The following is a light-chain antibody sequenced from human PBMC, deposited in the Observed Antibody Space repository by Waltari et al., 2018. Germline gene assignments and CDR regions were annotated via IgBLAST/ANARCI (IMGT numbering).Light chain of an antibody. CDR1: QSLLHRNGYNY. Sequence: DIVVTQSPLSLPVTPGEPASISCRSSQSLLHRNGYNYLDWYLQKSGQSPQLLMYLGSSRASGVPDRFSGSGSGTDFTLKISRVEAEDVGVYYCMQALQTPLTFGGGTKVEIK. J-gene: IGKJ4*01. CDR3: MQALQTPLT. CDR2: LGS. V-gene: IGKV2-28*01.